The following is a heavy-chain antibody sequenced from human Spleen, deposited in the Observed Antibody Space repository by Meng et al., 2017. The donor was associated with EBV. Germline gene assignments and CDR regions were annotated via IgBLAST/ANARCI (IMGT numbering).Heavy chain of an antibody. CDR1: EDPICSFCY. CDR2: VHYTGST. CDR3: ARPFPSWQSPRLDPFGA. J-gene: IGHJ5*02. D-gene: IGHD6-19*01. V-gene: IGHV4-39*01. Sequence: LRDSALAGCIRFGPLTLPCPVPEDPICSFCYWGWMRKPPGRGLEWNGSVHYTGSTYYSPSLKSRVTVSVDTSKNQFSLRLTSVTAADTAVYYCARPFPSWQSPRLDPFGAWGQGTLVTVSS.